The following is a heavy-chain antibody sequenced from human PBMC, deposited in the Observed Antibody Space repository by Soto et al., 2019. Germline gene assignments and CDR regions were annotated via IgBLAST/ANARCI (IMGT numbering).Heavy chain of an antibody. CDR3: ARRYATTFDY. J-gene: IGHJ4*02. Sequence: QVQLQESGPGLVKPSETLSLTCTVSGGSISSYYWSWIRQPPGNGLEWIGYSYYSGSTNDNPSLKRRVTTSVDTSKNQSTLKLSSVTGADTAVYYCARRYATTFDYWGQGTLVTVSS. CDR1: GGSISSYY. CDR2: SYYSGST. D-gene: IGHD1-7*01. V-gene: IGHV4-59*01.